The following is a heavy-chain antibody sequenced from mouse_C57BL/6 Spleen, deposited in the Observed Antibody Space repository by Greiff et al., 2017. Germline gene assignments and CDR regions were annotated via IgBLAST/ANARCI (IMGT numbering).Heavy chain of an antibody. J-gene: IGHJ4*01. D-gene: IGHD2-3*01. CDR3: ARYDGLSMDY. V-gene: IGHV1-50*01. Sequence: VKLQQPGAELVKPGASVKLSCKASGYTFTSYWMQWVKQRPGQGLEWIGEIDPSDSYTNYNQKFKGKATLTVDTSSSTAYMQLSSLTSEDSAVYYCARYDGLSMDYWGQGTSVTVSS. CDR1: GYTFTSYW. CDR2: IDPSDSYT.